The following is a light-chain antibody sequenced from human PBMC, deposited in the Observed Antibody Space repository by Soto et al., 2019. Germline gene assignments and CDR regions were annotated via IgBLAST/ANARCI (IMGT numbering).Light chain of an antibody. J-gene: IGKJ1*01. CDR3: LQYQSYWT. Sequence: DIQMTQSPSTLSASVGDRVSITCRASQSISRQLAWYQQKPGKAPNLLIYQASNLETGDPARFTGSGSGTEFTLTISIQQPDDVATYYCLQYQSYWTFGQGTKVEVK. CDR2: QAS. CDR1: QSISRQ. V-gene: IGKV1-5*03.